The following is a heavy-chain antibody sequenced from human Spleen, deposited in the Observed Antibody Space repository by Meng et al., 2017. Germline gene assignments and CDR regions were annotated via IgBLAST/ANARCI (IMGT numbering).Heavy chain of an antibody. J-gene: IGHJ4*02. CDR3: ARLGGVDPSPPL. V-gene: IGHV4-4*02. CDR2: IYHSGRT. CDR1: GGSISGNNW. D-gene: IGHD3-16*01. Sequence: QGQLRGAGPGLVKPSGTLALTCVVPGGSISGNNWWSWVRQPPGKGLEWIGEIYHSGRTNYNSFLESRVTISVDQSKNQFSLNLYSVTAADTAFYYCARLGGVDPSPPLWGQGTLVTVSS.